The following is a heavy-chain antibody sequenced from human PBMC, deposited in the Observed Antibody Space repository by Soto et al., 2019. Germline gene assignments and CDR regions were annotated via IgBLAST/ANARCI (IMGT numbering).Heavy chain of an antibody. D-gene: IGHD3-10*01. CDR2: IHYSGST. Sequence: SETLSLTCTVSGGSITGYYWSWIRQPPGQGLEWIGFIHYSGSTKYNPSLESRATISVDTSKNQFSLNLRSVTAADTAVYYCARYGSGSSQFDYWGQGTPVTVSS. V-gene: IGHV4-59*01. CDR1: GGSITGYY. J-gene: IGHJ4*02. CDR3: ARYGSGSSQFDY.